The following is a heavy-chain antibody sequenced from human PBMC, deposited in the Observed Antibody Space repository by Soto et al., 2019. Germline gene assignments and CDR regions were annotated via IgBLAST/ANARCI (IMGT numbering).Heavy chain of an antibody. CDR2: INPILSMS. Sequence: QVQLVQSGAEVKQPGSSVRVSCKASGDTFTFYSINWVRQAPGLVLEWMGRINPILSMSNYAQRFQGRVTMTADKSTSTAYMEPSSVRSEDTAMYYCTSSYGSGYPAFDYWGQGALVTVSS. CDR1: GDTFTFYS. V-gene: IGHV1-69*02. D-gene: IGHD3-10*01. J-gene: IGHJ4*02. CDR3: TSSYGSGYPAFDY.